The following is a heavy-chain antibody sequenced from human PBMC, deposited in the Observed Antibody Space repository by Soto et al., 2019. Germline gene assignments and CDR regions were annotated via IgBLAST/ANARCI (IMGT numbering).Heavy chain of an antibody. CDR1: GYTFTSYG. CDR3: ARDRGILTGYYDAFDI. D-gene: IGHD3-9*01. Sequence: AGLVKVSCKASGYTFTSYGISWVRQAPGQGLEWMGWISAYNGNTNYAQKLQGRVTMTTDTSTSTAYMELRSLRSDDTAVYYCARDRGILTGYYDAFDIWGQGTMVTVSS. CDR2: ISAYNGNT. V-gene: IGHV1-18*01. J-gene: IGHJ3*02.